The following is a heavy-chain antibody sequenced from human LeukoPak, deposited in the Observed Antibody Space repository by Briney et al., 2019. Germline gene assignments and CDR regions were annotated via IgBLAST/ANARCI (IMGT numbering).Heavy chain of an antibody. Sequence: GGSLRLSCAASGFTFSSYSMNWVRQAPGKGLEWVSSISSSSSYIYYADSVKGRFTISRDNAKNSLYLQMNSLRAEDTAVYYCAIEHSNAEQHIDYWGQGTLVTVSS. D-gene: IGHD6-13*01. CDR2: ISSSSSYI. J-gene: IGHJ4*02. CDR1: GFTFSSYS. CDR3: AIEHSNAEQHIDY. V-gene: IGHV3-21*01.